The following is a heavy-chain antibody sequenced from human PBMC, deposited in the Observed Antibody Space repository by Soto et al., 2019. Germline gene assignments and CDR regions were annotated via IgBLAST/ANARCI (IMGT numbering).Heavy chain of an antibody. J-gene: IGHJ4*02. D-gene: IGHD7-27*01. CDR2: INAGYGNT. Sequence: APVKVSFKASGYTFSSYAMHWLLQAPGQRLEWMGWINAGYGNTKCSQKFQDRVTISRDTSASTAYMELTSLRSEDTAVYYCARDTGDGSFDFWGQGTLVSVSS. CDR1: GYTFSSYA. CDR3: ARDTGDGSFDF. V-gene: IGHV1-3*01.